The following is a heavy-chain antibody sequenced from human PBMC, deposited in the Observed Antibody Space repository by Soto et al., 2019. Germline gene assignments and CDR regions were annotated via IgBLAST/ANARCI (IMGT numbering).Heavy chain of an antibody. CDR2: IVVGSGNT. V-gene: IGHV1-58*01. CDR3: AASGFYYDFWSGYSPMRDYYYYGMDV. J-gene: IGHJ6*02. D-gene: IGHD3-3*01. Sequence: QMQLVQSGPEVKKPGTSVKVSCKASGFTFTSSAVQWVRQARGQRLEWIGWIVVGSGNTNYAQKFQERVTITRDMSTSTAYMKLRSLRSEDTAVYYCAASGFYYDFWSGYSPMRDYYYYGMDVWGQGTTVTVSS. CDR1: GFTFTSSA.